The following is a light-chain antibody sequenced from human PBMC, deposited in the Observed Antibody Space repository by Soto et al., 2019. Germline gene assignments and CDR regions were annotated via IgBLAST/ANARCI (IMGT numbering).Light chain of an antibody. J-gene: IGLJ2*01. CDR3: SSYTSSSTLV. Sequence: QSALTQPASVSGSPGQSITISCTGTSSDVGGYNYVSWYQQHPGKAPKLMIYDVSNRPSGVSNRFSGSKSGNTASLTSSGLQAEYEADYYCSSYTSSSTLVFGGGTKLTVL. V-gene: IGLV2-14*01. CDR2: DVS. CDR1: SSDVGGYNY.